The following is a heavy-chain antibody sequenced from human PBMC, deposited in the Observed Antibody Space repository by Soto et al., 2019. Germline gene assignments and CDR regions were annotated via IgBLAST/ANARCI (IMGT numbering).Heavy chain of an antibody. Sequence: PSETLSLTCAVSGASIGSGGWWSWLRPPPGKGLEWFAEIFHDGNTNYSPSLKSRVTISVDKSQNQFSLNVYSVTAADTAVYYCARHEGWTGPDQWGQGTLVTVSS. CDR3: ARHEGWTGPDQ. CDR2: IFHDGNT. D-gene: IGHD2-8*02. CDR1: GASIGSGGW. V-gene: IGHV4-4*02. J-gene: IGHJ5*02.